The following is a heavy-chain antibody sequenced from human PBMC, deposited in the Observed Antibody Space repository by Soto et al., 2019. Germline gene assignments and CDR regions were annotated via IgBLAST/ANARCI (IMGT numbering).Heavy chain of an antibody. J-gene: IGHJ1*01. CDR1: GFTFSNYG. CDR3: AKDSPVGVPLLRDLHD. D-gene: IGHD2-15*01. Sequence: GSLRLSCAASGFTFSNYGMSWVRQAPGKGLEWVSVISGSGGSTYYADSVKGRFTLSRGNSKNTVYLQMNSLRAEDTAVYYCAKDSPVGVPLLRDLHDWGQGTLVTVSS. V-gene: IGHV3-23*01. CDR2: ISGSGGST.